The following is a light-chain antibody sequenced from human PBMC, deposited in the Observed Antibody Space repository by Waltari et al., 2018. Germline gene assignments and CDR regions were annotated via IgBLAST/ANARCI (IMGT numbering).Light chain of an antibody. CDR2: DVS. Sequence: QSALTQPASVSGSPGQSITISCTGTSSYVGGYNYVPWYQQHPGKAPKLMIYDVSNRPSGVSNRFSGSKSGNTASLTISGLQAEDEADYYCSSYTSSSTLVVFGGGTKLTVL. J-gene: IGLJ2*01. V-gene: IGLV2-14*03. CDR1: SSYVGGYNY. CDR3: SSYTSSSTLVV.